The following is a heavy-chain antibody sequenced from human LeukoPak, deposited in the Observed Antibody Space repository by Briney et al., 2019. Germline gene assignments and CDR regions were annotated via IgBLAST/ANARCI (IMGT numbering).Heavy chain of an antibody. V-gene: IGHV3-7*01. D-gene: IGHD3-3*01. J-gene: IGHJ4*02. CDR1: GFTFSNYW. CDR2: IKQDGSET. Sequence: GGSLRLSCAASGFTFSNYWMSWVRRAPGKGLEWVANIKQDGSETYYVDSVRRRFTISRDNAKKSLYLQMNSLRAEDTAVYYCARDFWGAHRVDYFDYWGQGILVTVSS. CDR3: ARDFWGAHRVDYFDY.